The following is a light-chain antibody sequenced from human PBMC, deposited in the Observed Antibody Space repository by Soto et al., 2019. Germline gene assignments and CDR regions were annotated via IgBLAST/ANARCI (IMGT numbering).Light chain of an antibody. CDR3: QQADTFPYS. V-gene: IGKV1-12*02. CDR1: QGISNW. J-gene: IGKJ2*03. Sequence: DIQMTQSPSFVSASIGERVTITCRASQGISNWLAWYQQKPGRAPKLLISAASTLQSGVPSRFSGSGSGTGFTLTINGLQPEDFATYYCQQADTFPYSFGQGTTLEIK. CDR2: AAS.